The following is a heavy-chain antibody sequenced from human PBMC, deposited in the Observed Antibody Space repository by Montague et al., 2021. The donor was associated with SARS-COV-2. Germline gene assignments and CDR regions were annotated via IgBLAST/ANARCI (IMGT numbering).Heavy chain of an antibody. CDR1: RPSFSGDH. CDR3: AKGSHIYETRVRRTGWFEP. CDR2: RIHSGTR. V-gene: IGHV4-34*01. J-gene: IGHJ5*02. Sequence: SETLSLTCAGYRPSFSGDHQTQIRKSHGWSPVSTEERIHSGTRSYNPSLQSRLTMSVDTYKKQFSLRLSSATAADTAVYFCAKGSHIYETRVRRTGWFEPWGQGTLVTVSS. D-gene: IGHD7-27*01.